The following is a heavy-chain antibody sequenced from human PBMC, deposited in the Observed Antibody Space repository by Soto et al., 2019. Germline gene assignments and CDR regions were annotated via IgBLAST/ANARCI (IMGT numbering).Heavy chain of an antibody. D-gene: IGHD4-4*01. CDR1: GYSCTSHC. J-gene: IGHJ6*02. CDR2: IYPGDSDT. V-gene: IGHV5-51*01. Sequence: EFKKIAFKGSGYSCTSHCIGWVSQMTGKGLEWMGIIYPGDSDTRYSPSFQGQVTISADKSISTAYLQWSGLKASDTAMYYCARRSNYYYYGMDVWGQGTTVTVSS. CDR3: ARRSNYYYYGMDV.